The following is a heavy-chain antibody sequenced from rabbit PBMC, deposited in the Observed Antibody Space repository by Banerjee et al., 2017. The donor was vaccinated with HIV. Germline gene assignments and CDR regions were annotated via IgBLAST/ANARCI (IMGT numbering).Heavy chain of an antibody. CDR2: ISGGDDNT. J-gene: IGHJ4*01. D-gene: IGHD4-2*01. Sequence: QEQLVESGGDLVKPGASLTLTCTASGFSFSSSYWICWVRQAPGKGLEWIACISGGDDNTYYASWVNGRFTISKTSSTTVTLQMTSLTAADTATYFCARDAGYAGSNLWGQGTLVTVS. CDR1: GFSFSSSYW. V-gene: IGHV1S45*01. CDR3: ARDAGYAGSNL.